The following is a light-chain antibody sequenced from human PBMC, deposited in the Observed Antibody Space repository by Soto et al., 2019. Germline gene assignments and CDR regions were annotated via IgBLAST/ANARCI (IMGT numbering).Light chain of an antibody. CDR2: GNS. V-gene: IGLV1-40*01. CDR3: QSYDSSLSGWV. Sequence: QAVVTQPPSVSGAPGQRVTISCTGSSSNIGAGYDVHWYQQLPGTAPKLLISGNSNRPSGVPDRCSGSKSSTSASLAITGLQAEDEADYYCQSYDSSLSGWVFGGGTQLTVL. CDR1: SSNIGAGYD. J-gene: IGLJ3*02.